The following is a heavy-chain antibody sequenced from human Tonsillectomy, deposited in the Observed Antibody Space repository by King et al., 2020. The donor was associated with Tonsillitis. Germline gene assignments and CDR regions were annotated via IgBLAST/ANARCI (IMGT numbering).Heavy chain of an antibody. J-gene: IGHJ4*02. CDR3: ARGTNSGGWVFDC. V-gene: IGHV4-59*01. D-gene: IGHD2-15*01. CDR1: GGSISSYY. CDR2: IYYSGSN. Sequence: MQLQESGPGLVKPSESLSLTCTVSGGSISSYYWSWIRHPPGKGLEWIGYIYYSGSNNYNPSLTSRVTISVDTSKNQFSLKLSSVTAADTAVYYCARGTNSGGWVFDCWGQGTLVTVSS.